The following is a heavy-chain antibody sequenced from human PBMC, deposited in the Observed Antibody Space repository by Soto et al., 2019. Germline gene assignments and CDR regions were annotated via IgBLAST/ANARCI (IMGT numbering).Heavy chain of an antibody. CDR2: IYYSGST. J-gene: IGHJ6*02. D-gene: IGHD2-2*01. CDR3: ARSGDLYCRSTSCYLDSGGMDV. V-gene: IGHV4-59*01. CDR1: GGSISSYY. Sequence: QVQLQESGPGLVKPSETLSLTCTVSGGSISSYYWSWIRQPPGKGLEWIGYIYYSGSTNYNPSLKSRVTISVDTSKNQFSLKLSSVTAADTAVYYGARSGDLYCRSTSCYLDSGGMDVWGQGTTVTVSS.